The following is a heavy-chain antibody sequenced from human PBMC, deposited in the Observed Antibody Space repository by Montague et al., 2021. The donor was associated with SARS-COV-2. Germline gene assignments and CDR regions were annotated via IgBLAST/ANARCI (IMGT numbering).Heavy chain of an antibody. V-gene: IGHV4-39*01. CDR3: ALHRRGGLVVAAPNWFDP. D-gene: IGHD2-15*01. CDR2: LYFSGSS. Sequence: SETLSLTCTVSGGSVSSSGYYWGWIRQPPGKGLEWIGSLYFSGSSYYNPSLKRRVSISVDTSKNQFSLRLSSVTSADTAVYYCALHRRGGLVVAAPNWFDPWGQGTLVTVSS. CDR1: GGSVSSSGYY. J-gene: IGHJ5*02.